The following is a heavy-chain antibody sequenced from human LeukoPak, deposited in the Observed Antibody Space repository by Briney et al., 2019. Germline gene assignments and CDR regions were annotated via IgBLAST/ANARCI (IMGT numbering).Heavy chain of an antibody. D-gene: IGHD3-10*02. V-gene: IGHV3-48*04. CDR2: ISSSGSTI. CDR1: GFTFSSYS. CDR3: AELGITMIGGV. J-gene: IGHJ6*04. Sequence: GGSLRLSCAASGFTFSSYSMNWVRQAPGEGLEWVSYISSSGSTIYYADSVKGRFTISRDNAKNSLYLQMNSLRAEDTAVYYCAELGITMIGGVWGKGTTVTISS.